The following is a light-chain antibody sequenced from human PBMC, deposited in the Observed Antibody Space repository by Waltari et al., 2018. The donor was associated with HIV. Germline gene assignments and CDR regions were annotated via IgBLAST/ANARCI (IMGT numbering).Light chain of an antibody. CDR3: LLSYSGARLYV. CDR1: TGDVTSGHY. V-gene: IGLV7-46*01. CDR2: NTT. J-gene: IGLJ1*01. Sequence: QAVVTQESSLTVSPGGTVTLTCASSTGDVTSGHYAYWFQQKPGQAPRTLIYNTTNKHSWTPARFSGSLLGGKAALTLSGAQPEDEAEYYCLLSYSGARLYVFGSGTKVTVL.